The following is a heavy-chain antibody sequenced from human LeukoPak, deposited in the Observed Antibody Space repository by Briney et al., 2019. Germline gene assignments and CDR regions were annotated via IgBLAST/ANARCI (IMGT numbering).Heavy chain of an antibody. V-gene: IGHV4-39*07. CDR1: GGSISSSSYY. CDR2: IYYSGST. D-gene: IGHD3-22*01. J-gene: IGHJ6*03. Sequence: PSETLSLTCTVSGGSISSSSYYWGWIRQPPGTGLEWIGSIYYSGSTYYNPSLKSRVTISVDTSKNQFSLKLSSVTAADTAVYYCARNNPMIVVANPNYYYYMDVWGKGTTVTVSS. CDR3: ARNNPMIVVANPNYYYYMDV.